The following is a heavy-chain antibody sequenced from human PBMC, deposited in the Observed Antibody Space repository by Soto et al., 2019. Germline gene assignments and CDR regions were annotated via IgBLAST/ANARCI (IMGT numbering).Heavy chain of an antibody. CDR3: ARDPGLPGRYWYFDL. CDR1: GYKFTDYY. Sequence: QVVLVQSGAEVKKPGDSVKVSCKSSGYKFTDYYIHWVRQAPGQGPEWMGWVNPKRGDAVYAQKFQGWVTMTRDKATITAYLEVNRLKPDDTAVYFCARDPGLPGRYWYFDLWGRGTLVTISS. J-gene: IGHJ2*01. D-gene: IGHD3-9*01. V-gene: IGHV1-2*04. CDR2: VNPKRGDA.